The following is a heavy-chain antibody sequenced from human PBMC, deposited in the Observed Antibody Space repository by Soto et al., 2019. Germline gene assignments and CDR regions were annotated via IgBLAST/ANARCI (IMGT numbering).Heavy chain of an antibody. CDR2: ISPYNGNT. CDR3: TGGWFGEFGYYFDD. D-gene: IGHD3-10*01. V-gene: IGHV1-18*01. Sequence: QVQLVQSGAEVKKPGASVKVSCKTSGYTFTTYGISWVRQAPGQGLEWRGRISPYNGNTKYAQKLQGRVTMTGDTSASDAYMGPKSRTSDDTAVYCCTGGWFGEFGYYFDDWGQGTLVTFAS. CDR1: GYTFTTYG. J-gene: IGHJ4*02.